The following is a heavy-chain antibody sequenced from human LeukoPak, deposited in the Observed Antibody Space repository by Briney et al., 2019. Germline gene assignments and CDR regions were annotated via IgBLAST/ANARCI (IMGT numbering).Heavy chain of an antibody. J-gene: IGHJ4*02. V-gene: IGHV4-59*01. D-gene: IGHD4-17*01. CDR1: GGSISTYY. CDR2: IYYSGST. Sequence: SETLSLTCTVSGGSISTYYWSWIRQPLGKGLEWIGYIYYSGSTNYIPSLKSRVTISLDTSKNQFSLKLSSVTAADTAVYYCARSDYGDYRIVDYWGQGTLVTVSS. CDR3: ARSDYGDYRIVDY.